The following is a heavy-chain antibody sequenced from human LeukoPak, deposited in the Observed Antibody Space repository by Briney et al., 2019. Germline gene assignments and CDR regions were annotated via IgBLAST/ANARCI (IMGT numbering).Heavy chain of an antibody. CDR2: INHRGST. Sequence: SETLSLTCAVYGGSFSGYYWSWIRQPPEKGLEWIGEINHRGSTKNNPSLKSRVTISVDTSKNQFSLKLSSVTAADTAVYYCARRVGRYFGERAYYYNHMDVWGKGTTVTISS. V-gene: IGHV4-34*01. CDR3: ARRVGRYFGERAYYYNHMDV. D-gene: IGHD3-10*01. CDR1: GGSFSGYY. J-gene: IGHJ6*03.